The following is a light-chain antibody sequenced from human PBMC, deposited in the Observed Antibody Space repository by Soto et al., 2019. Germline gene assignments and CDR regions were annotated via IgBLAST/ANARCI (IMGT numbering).Light chain of an antibody. CDR3: QYYNNYCWT. J-gene: IGKJ1*01. CDR1: QSISSC. V-gene: IGKV1-5*03. CDR2: KTS. Sequence: DIQLTQSPSTLSASVGDRVTITCRASQSISSCLAWYQQKPGKAPKFLIYKTSNLESGFPSRFSGSGSGTEFTLTISSLQPDDFATYYCQYYNNYCWTFGQGTKVEIK.